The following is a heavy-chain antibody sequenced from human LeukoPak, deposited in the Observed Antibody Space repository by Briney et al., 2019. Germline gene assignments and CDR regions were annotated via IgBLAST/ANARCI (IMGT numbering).Heavy chain of an antibody. CDR3: ARYGDYIYWYFDL. V-gene: IGHV3-48*02. CDR1: GFTFSTYG. J-gene: IGHJ2*01. CDR2: ISHSANTI. D-gene: IGHD4-17*01. Sequence: QSGRSLRLSYAASGFTFSTYGMKWVRQAPRKRMEWISFISHSANTIYYADSVKGRFTISRDNTKNSVYLQMSSLRDEDTAVYYCARYGDYIYWYFDLWGRGTLVTVSS.